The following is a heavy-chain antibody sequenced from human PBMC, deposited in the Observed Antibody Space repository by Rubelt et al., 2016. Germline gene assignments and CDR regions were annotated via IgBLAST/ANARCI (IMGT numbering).Heavy chain of an antibody. CDR1: GFDFSNYW. CDR2: LKGDGGET. J-gene: IGHJ4*02. Sequence: EVQLVESGGGLVQPGGSLRLSCAASGFDFSNYWMSWVRQAPGNGLEWVATLKGDGGETYYVDSGKGRCAISRDNPKNSLYLQMNSLKTEDTAVYYCARSGSYYSPDYWGQGTRVTVSS. D-gene: IGHD1-26*01. CDR3: ARSGSYYSPDY. V-gene: IGHV3-7*03.